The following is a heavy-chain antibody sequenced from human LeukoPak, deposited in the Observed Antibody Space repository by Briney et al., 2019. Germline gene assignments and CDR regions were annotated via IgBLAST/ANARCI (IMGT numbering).Heavy chain of an antibody. Sequence: SETLSLTCTVSGGSISSSSYYWGWIRQPPGKGLEWIGSIYYSGSTYYNPSLKSRVTISVDTSKNQFSLKLSSVTAADTAVYYCARPQGTRLRDFEYGGRGTLVPVPS. V-gene: IGHV4-39*01. J-gene: IGHJ4*02. CDR2: IYYSGST. CDR3: ARPQGTRLRDFEY. CDR1: GGSISSSSYY. D-gene: IGHD1-1*01.